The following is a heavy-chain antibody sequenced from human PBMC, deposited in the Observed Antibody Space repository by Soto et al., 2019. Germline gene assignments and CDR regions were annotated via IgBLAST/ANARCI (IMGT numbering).Heavy chain of an antibody. V-gene: IGHV1-69*13. J-gene: IGHJ5*02. CDR2: IIPIFGTA. CDR1: GCTFSSYA. CDR3: ARRLGYCSSTSCLNWFDP. D-gene: IGHD2-2*01. Sequence: SVKVSCKASGCTFSSYAISWVRQATGQGLEWMGGIIPIFGTAHYAQKFQGRVTITADESTRTAYMELSSLRSEDTAVYYCARRLGYCSSTSCLNWFDPWGQGALVTVSS.